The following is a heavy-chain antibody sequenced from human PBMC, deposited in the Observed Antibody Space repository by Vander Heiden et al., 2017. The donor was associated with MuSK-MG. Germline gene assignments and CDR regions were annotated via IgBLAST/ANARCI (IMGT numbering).Heavy chain of an antibody. CDR1: GGTFSSYA. CDR2: IIPIFGTA. J-gene: IGHJ3*02. CDR3: ARLGHTPGDAFDI. V-gene: IGHV1-69*01. Sequence: QVQLVQSGAEVKKPGSSVKVSCKASGGTFSSYAISWVRQAPENPQGLEWMGGIIPIFGTANYAQKFQGRVTITADESTSTAYMELSSLRSEDTAVYYCARLGHTPGDAFDIWGQGTMVTVSS. D-gene: IGHD3-3*01.